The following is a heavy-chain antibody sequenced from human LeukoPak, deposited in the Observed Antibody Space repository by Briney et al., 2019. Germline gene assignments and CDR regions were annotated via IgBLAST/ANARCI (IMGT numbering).Heavy chain of an antibody. CDR3: AKDRGYYYDSSGYYYFDY. D-gene: IGHD3-22*01. CDR1: GFTFSSYW. Sequence: GGSLRLSCAASGFTFSSYWMNWVRQAPGKGLVWVSRIASDGSSTTYADSVKGRFSISRDNAKNTLYLQMNSLRVEDTAVYYCAKDRGYYYDSSGYYYFDYWGQGTLVTVSS. V-gene: IGHV3-74*01. CDR2: IASDGSST. J-gene: IGHJ4*02.